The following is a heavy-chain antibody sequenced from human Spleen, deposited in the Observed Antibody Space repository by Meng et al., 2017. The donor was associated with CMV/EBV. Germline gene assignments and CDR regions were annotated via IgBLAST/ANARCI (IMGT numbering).Heavy chain of an antibody. CDR2: INAKTGGT. V-gene: IGHV1-2*02. Sequence: ASVKVSCKASGYTFSDYFIHWVRQAPGQGLEWMGWINAKTGGTHYAQKFQGRVTMTRDTSITTAYMELRSLRSDDTAVYYCAAGSIAVAGSVYDFGYWGQGTLVTVSS. CDR1: GYTFSDYF. CDR3: AAGSIAVAGSVYDFGY. J-gene: IGHJ4*02. D-gene: IGHD6-19*01.